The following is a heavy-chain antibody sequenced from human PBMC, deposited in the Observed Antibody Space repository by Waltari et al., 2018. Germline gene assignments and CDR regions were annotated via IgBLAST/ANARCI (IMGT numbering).Heavy chain of an antibody. CDR2: VNHGGST. CDR1: GESFIDYY. J-gene: IGHJ4*02. CDR3: ARRYSGASVDY. Sequence: QVQLQPWGAGLLKPSETLSLSSAVHGESFIDYYWTWIRQPPGKGLEWIGQVNHGGSTNYNPSLKSRLTISGDTSKNQFSLKLSSVTAADTAVYYCARRYSGASVDYWGQGILVTVSS. D-gene: IGHD5-12*01. V-gene: IGHV4-34*02.